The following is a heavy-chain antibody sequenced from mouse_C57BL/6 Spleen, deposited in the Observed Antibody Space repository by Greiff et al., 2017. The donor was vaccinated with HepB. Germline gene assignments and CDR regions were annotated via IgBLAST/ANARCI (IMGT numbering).Heavy chain of an antibody. V-gene: IGHV14-2*01. J-gene: IGHJ1*03. CDR3: ASYYGSSTGYFDV. Sequence: EVKLMESGAELVKPGASVKLSCTASGFNIKDYYMHWVKQRTEQGLEWIGRIDPEDGETKYAPKFQGKATITADTSSNTAYLQLSSLTSEDTAVYYCASYYGSSTGYFDVWGTGTTVTVSS. CDR1: GFNIKDYY. D-gene: IGHD1-1*01. CDR2: IDPEDGET.